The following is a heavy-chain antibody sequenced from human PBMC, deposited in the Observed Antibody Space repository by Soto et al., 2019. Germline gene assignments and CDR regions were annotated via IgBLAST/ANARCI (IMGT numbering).Heavy chain of an antibody. CDR3: ARRDRPDFYYMDV. V-gene: IGHV3-64*01. D-gene: IGHD6-6*01. CDR2: ISSNGVGT. CDR1: AFTLSGYA. Sequence: GGSLRLSCSASAFTLSGYAMDWVRQAPGKGLEYVSGISSNGVGTYYANSVQGRFTISRDNSKNTVYLQMGSLRPEDMAVYYCARRDRPDFYYMDVWGKGTTVTVSS. J-gene: IGHJ6*03.